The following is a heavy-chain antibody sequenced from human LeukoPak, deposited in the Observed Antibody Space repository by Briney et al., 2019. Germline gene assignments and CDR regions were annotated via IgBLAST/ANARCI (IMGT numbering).Heavy chain of an antibody. CDR1: GGTFSSYA. V-gene: IGHV1-69*01. Sequence: SVKVSCKASGGTFSSYAISWVRQAPGQGLEWMGGIIPIFGTANYAQKFQGRFTITADESTSTAYMELSSLRSEDTAVYYCARAVSSGYYPSFFIYWGQGKLVTVSS. J-gene: IGHJ4*02. CDR3: ARAVSSGYYPSFFIY. D-gene: IGHD3-22*01. CDR2: IIPIFGTA.